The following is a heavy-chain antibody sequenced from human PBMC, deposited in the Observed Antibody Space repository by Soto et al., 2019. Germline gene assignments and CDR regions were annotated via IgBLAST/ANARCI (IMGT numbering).Heavy chain of an antibody. J-gene: IGHJ6*02. D-gene: IGHD2-15*01. CDR2: IYYTGNT. V-gene: IGHV4-39*01. CDR1: GDSSVSSSSYY. Sequence: SETLSLTCTVSGDSSVSSSSYYWGWIRQPPGKGLEWIGSIYYTGNTFYSPSFRSRLTISVDTSKSQFSLKLRSVTAADTATYYCASEVSSTNYGMDVWGQGTTVTVSS. CDR3: ASEVSSTNYGMDV.